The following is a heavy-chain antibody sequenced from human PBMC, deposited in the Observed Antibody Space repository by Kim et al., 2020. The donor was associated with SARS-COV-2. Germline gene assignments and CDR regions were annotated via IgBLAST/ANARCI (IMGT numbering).Heavy chain of an antibody. D-gene: IGHD6-13*01. CDR2: INTKTGNP. CDR1: GYILTTYS. V-gene: IGHV7-4-1*02. Sequence: ASVKVSCKASGYILTTYSIIWVRQAPGQGLEWMGWINTKTGNPEYAQGFTGRFAFSVDTSVNTAYLRISSLKAEDTAVYFCTKDVGLAAAGLHGMDVWGQGTTVTVTS. CDR3: TKDVGLAAAGLHGMDV. J-gene: IGHJ6*02.